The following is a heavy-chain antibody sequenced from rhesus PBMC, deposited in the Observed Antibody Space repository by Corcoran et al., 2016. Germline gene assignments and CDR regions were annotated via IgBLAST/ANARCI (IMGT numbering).Heavy chain of an antibody. Sequence: QVKLQQWGEGLVKPSETLSLTCAVYGGSISGYYWSGIRQPPGKGLEWIENIDGNSASTHYNPSLNNRVTMSIDTSKNQFSRKLSSVTAADTAIYYCTRHNIWTGYSPRFDYWGQGVLVTVSS. V-gene: IGHV4-73*01. CDR2: IDGNSAST. CDR3: TRHNIWTGYSPRFDY. D-gene: IGHD3-3*01. J-gene: IGHJ4*01. CDR1: GGSISGYY.